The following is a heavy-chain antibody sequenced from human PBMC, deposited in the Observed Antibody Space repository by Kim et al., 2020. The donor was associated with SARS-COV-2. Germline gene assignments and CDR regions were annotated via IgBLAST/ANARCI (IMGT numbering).Heavy chain of an antibody. V-gene: IGHV3-30*18. CDR2: ISYDGSNK. J-gene: IGHJ3*02. D-gene: IGHD6-13*01. Sequence: GGSLRLSCAASGFTFSSYGMHWVRQAPGKGLEWVAVISYDGSNKYYADSVKGRFTISRDNSKNTLYLQMNSLRAEDKAVDYCAKASSSYAFDIWGQGTRV. CDR3: AKASSSYAFDI. CDR1: GFTFSSYG.